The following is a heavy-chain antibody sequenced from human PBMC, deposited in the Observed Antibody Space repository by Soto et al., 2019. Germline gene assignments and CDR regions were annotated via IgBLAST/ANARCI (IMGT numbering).Heavy chain of an antibody. CDR1: GFTFSSYE. D-gene: IGHD3-22*01. J-gene: IGHJ4*02. V-gene: IGHV3-48*03. Sequence: GGSLRLSCAASGFTFSSYEMNWVRQAPGKGLEWVSYISSSGSTIYYADSVKGRFTISRDNAKNSLYLQMNSLRAEDTAVYYCARAGYFNYYDSSGYYDYWGQGTLVTVSS. CDR3: ARAGYFNYYDSSGYYDY. CDR2: ISSSGSTI.